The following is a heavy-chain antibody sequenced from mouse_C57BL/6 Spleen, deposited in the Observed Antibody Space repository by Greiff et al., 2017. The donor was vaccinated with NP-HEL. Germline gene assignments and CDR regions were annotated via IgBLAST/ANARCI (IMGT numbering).Heavy chain of an antibody. CDR2: IDPDNGDT. CDR1: GFTFKDDY. D-gene: IGHD1-1*01. J-gene: IGHJ2*01. V-gene: IGHV14-4*01. CDR3: TSSYVGGDD. Sequence: VQLQQSGAELVRPGASVKLSCTASGFTFKDDYMHWVQQRPEQGLEWIGWIDPDNGDTEYASKFQGKATITADTSSNTAYLQLSSLTSEDAAVYYCTSSYVGGDDWGQGTTLTVSS.